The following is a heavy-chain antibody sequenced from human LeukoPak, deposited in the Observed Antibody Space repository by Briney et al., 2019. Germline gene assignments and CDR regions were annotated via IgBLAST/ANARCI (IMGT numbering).Heavy chain of an antibody. Sequence: ASVKVSCKASGYTFTNYAMNWVRQAPGQGLEWMGWINTNTGNPTYAQGFTGRFVFSLDTSVSTAYLQISSLKAEDTAVYYCASEENRRLVSNPDYWGQGTLVTVSS. CDR3: ASEENRRLVSNPDY. CDR1: GYTFTNYA. V-gene: IGHV7-4-1*02. J-gene: IGHJ4*02. CDR2: INTNTGNP. D-gene: IGHD6-19*01.